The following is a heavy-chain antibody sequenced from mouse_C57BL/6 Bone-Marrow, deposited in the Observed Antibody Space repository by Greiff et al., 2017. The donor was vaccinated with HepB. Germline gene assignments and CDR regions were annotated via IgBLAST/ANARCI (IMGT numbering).Heavy chain of an antibody. CDR3: SSYDFDY. D-gene: IGHD2-14*01. V-gene: IGHV14-4*01. CDR1: GFNFKDYY. Sequence: VQLQQSGAELVRPGASVKLSCTASGFNFKDYYMHWVKQRPEQGLEWIGWIDPENGDTEYASKFQGKATITADTSSNTAYLQLSSLTSEDTAVYYCSSYDFDYWGQGTTLTVSS. CDR2: IDPENGDT. J-gene: IGHJ2*01.